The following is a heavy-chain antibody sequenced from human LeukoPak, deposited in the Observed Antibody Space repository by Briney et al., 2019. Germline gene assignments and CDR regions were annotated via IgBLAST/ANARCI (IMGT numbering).Heavy chain of an antibody. V-gene: IGHV3-23*01. CDR2: ISGSDGST. D-gene: IGHD2-15*01. J-gene: IGHJ3*02. CDR3: AKDGYCSGGRCYSDAFDI. Sequence: GGSLRLSCAASGFTFSSYAMSWVRQAPGKGLEWVSAISGSDGSTYYADSVKGLFTISRDNSKNTLYLQMNSLRAEDTAVYYCAKDGYCSGGRCYSDAFDIWGQGTMVTVSS. CDR1: GFTFSSYA.